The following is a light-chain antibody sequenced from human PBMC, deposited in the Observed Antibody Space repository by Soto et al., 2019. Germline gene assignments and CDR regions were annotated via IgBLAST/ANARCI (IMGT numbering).Light chain of an antibody. V-gene: IGKV3-15*01. Sequence: EIVMTKSPATLSVSPGERATLSCRASQSISSNLAWYQQKPGQAPRLLIYGASTRATGIPGRFSGSGSGTEFTLTISSLQSEDFAVYYCQQYNNWPRTFGQGTKLEIK. CDR2: GAS. CDR3: QQYNNWPRT. CDR1: QSISSN. J-gene: IGKJ2*01.